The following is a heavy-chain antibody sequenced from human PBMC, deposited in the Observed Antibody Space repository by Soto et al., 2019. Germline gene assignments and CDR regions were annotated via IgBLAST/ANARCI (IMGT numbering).Heavy chain of an antibody. Sequence: LTCTVSWVSISVACLGWVRQSPGKGLEWIGYFCYTGSTNYNPSLKSRVTISVDRSKTQCSLKLTSVTAADTAVYYCAKSHYDSSGYYIIDHWGQGTLVTVSS. CDR3: AKSHYDSSGYYIIDH. CDR1: WVSISVAC. J-gene: IGHJ5*02. CDR2: FCYTGST. D-gene: IGHD3-22*01. V-gene: IGHV4-59*01.